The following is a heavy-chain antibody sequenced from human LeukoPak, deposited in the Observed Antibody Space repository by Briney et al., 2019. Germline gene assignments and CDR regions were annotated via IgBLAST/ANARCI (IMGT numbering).Heavy chain of an antibody. CDR2: IYHSGST. J-gene: IGHJ4*02. CDR3: ARDTGLALDY. CDR1: GGSISSGGYS. Sequence: SQTLSLTCAVSGGSISSGGYSWSWIRPPPAKGLEWIGYIYHSGSTYYNPSLKSRVTISVDRSKNQFSLKLSSVTAADTAVYYCARDTGLALDYWGQGTLVTVSS. D-gene: IGHD4-11*01. V-gene: IGHV4-30-2*01.